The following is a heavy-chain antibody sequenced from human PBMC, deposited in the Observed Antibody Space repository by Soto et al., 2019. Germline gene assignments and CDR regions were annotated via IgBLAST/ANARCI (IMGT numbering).Heavy chain of an antibody. D-gene: IGHD3-3*01. J-gene: IGHJ6*03. CDR3: ARGSHYDFWSGYPYYYYMDV. Sequence: SVKVSCKASGYTFTSYGISWVRQAPGQGLEWMGRIIPILGIANYAQKFQGRVTITADKSTSTAYMELSSLRSEDTAVYYCARGSHYDFWSGYPYYYYMDVWGKGTTVTVSS. V-gene: IGHV1-69*04. CDR2: IIPILGIA. CDR1: GYTFTSYG.